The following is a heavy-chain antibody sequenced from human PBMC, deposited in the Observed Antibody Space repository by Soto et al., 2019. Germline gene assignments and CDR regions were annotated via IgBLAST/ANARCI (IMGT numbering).Heavy chain of an antibody. CDR2: INHSGST. V-gene: IGHV4-34*01. J-gene: IGHJ6*02. CDR3: ARGYSSSWYFYGMDV. D-gene: IGHD6-13*01. CDR1: GWSFSGAY. Sequence: SETLSLTFAVYGWSFSGAYWSRIRQPPGKGLEWIGEINHSGSTNYNPSLKSRVTISVDTSKNQFSLKLSSVTAADTAVYYCARGYSSSWYFYGMDVWGQGTTVT.